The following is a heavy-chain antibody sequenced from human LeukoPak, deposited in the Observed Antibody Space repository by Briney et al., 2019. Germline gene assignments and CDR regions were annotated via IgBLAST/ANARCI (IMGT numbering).Heavy chain of an antibody. D-gene: IGHD6-13*01. CDR1: GDSISRDF. V-gene: IGHV4-4*07. CDR2: IYTRGST. CDR3: ARGAAQFDP. J-gene: IGHJ5*02. Sequence: PSETLSLTCTVTGDSISRDFWNWIRQPVGKELEWIGRIYTRGSTNYNPSLKSRATMAVDTSKNQSSLNLISLTAADTAVYYCARGAAQFDPWGQGTLVTVSS.